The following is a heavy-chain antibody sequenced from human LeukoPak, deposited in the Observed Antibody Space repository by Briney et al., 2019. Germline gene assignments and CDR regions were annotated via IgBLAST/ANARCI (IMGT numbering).Heavy chain of an antibody. CDR2: ISGSGGST. CDR3: AKGPDYDFWSGYSNWFDP. CDR1: GFTFSSYA. V-gene: IGHV3-23*01. Sequence: GGSLKLSCAASGFTFSSYAMSWVRQAPGKGLEWVSAISGSGGSTYYADSVKGRFTISRDNSKNTLYLQMNSLRAEDTAVYYCAKGPDYDFWSGYSNWFDPWGQGTLVTVSS. J-gene: IGHJ5*02. D-gene: IGHD3-3*01.